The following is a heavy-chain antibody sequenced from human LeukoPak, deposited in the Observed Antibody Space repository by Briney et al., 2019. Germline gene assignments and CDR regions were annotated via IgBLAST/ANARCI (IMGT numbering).Heavy chain of an antibody. CDR3: AKDHCSSTSCYREFDP. CDR1: GFTFSSYG. Sequence: GGSLRLSCAASGFTFSSYGMHWVRQAPGKGLEWVAVISFDGSNKYYADSAKGRFTISRDNSKNTLYLQMNSLRAEDTAVYYCAKDHCSSTSCYREFDPWGQGTLVTVSS. V-gene: IGHV3-30*18. CDR2: ISFDGSNK. J-gene: IGHJ5*02. D-gene: IGHD2-2*02.